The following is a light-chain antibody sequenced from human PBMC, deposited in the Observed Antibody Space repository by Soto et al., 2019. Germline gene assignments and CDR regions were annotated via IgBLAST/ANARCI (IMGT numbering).Light chain of an antibody. CDR2: DAS. Sequence: EIVLTQSPATLSLSPGERATLSCRASQSVSSYLAWYQQKPGQAPRLLIYDASNRATGIPARFSGSGSGTDFTLTISCLEPEDFAVYYCQQRSNSWTFGPGTKVDIK. J-gene: IGKJ3*01. CDR1: QSVSSY. CDR3: QQRSNSWT. V-gene: IGKV3-11*01.